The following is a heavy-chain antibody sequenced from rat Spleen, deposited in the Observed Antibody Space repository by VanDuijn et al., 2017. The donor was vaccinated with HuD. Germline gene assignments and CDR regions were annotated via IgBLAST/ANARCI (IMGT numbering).Heavy chain of an antibody. CDR2: ISYDGSNT. D-gene: IGHD4-5*01. V-gene: IGHV5-29*01. J-gene: IGHJ4*01. CDR1: GFTFSDYY. CDR3: ARHGWGKITYYYVLDA. Sequence: EVQLVESDGGLVQPGRSLNLSCVASGFTFSDYYMAWVRQAPTKGLEWVATISYDGSNTYYRDSVKGRFTISRDNAKSTLYLQMDSLKSEDTATYYCARHGWGKITYYYVLDAWGQGAPVTVSS.